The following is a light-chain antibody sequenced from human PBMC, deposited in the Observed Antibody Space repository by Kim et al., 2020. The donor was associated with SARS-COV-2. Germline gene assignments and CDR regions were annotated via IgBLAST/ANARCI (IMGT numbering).Light chain of an antibody. CDR1: SAKVGNNY. Sequence: GQRVTTSGSGKSAKVGNNYVSWFRQLRGTAPRLLSYDNKNRPAGIPDRFSGAKSGTSATLGIGGLQTGDEGDYYCGTWDNSLSAGLFGGGTQLTVL. CDR3: GTWDNSLSAGL. CDR2: DNK. V-gene: IGLV1-51*01. J-gene: IGLJ3*02.